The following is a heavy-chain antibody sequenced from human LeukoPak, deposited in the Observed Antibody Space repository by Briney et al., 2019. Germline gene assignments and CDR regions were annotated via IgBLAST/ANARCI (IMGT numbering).Heavy chain of an antibody. CDR2: IKQDGSET. J-gene: IGHJ4*02. Sequence: GGSLGLSCAASRFTLSNYWMSWVRQAPGKRLEWVANIKQDGSETYYVDSVKGRFTISRDNAKNSLSLQMNSLRAEDTAVYYCARQRGSGCLDYWGQGTLVTVSS. D-gene: IGHD6-19*01. V-gene: IGHV3-7*01. CDR1: RFTLSNYW. CDR3: ARQRGSGCLDY.